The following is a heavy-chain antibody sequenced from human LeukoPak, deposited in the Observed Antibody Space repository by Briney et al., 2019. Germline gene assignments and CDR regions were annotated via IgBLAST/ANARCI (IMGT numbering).Heavy chain of an antibody. CDR2: IYYSGNT. CDR3: ARDFVLRYFDSNWFDP. Sequence: SETLSLTCTVSGGSISSYYWTWIRQPPGKGLEWLGYIYYSGNTNYNPSLKSRVTISIDTSKNQFSLKLSSVTAADTAVYYCARDFVLRYFDSNWFDPWGQGTLVTVSS. V-gene: IGHV4-59*01. J-gene: IGHJ5*02. CDR1: GGSISSYY. D-gene: IGHD3-9*01.